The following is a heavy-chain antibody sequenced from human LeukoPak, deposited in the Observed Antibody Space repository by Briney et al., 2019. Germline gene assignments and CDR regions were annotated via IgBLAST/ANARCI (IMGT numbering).Heavy chain of an antibody. D-gene: IGHD3-10*01. CDR2: ISGSGGST. Sequence: GGSLRLSCAASGFTFSSYAMSWVRQAPGKGLEGVAAISGSGGSTYYADSVKGRFTISRDNSKNTLYLQMNSLRAEDTAVYYCAKELKVRGVTGPWGQGTLVTVSS. CDR3: AKELKVRGVTGP. J-gene: IGHJ5*02. V-gene: IGHV3-23*01. CDR1: GFTFSSYA.